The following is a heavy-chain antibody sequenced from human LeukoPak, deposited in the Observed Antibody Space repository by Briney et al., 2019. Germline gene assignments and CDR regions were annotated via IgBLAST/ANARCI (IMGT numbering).Heavy chain of an antibody. CDR2: ISGSGGRT. CDR1: GFIFSSHA. J-gene: IGHJ4*02. D-gene: IGHD1-26*01. CDR3: AKDRTLVGAPNGY. V-gene: IGHV3-23*01. Sequence: GGSPRLSCEASGFIFSSHAMTWVRQAPGKGLEWVSAISGSGGRTDYADSVKGRFTISRDNSKNTLYLQMNSLRAEDTAIYYCAKDRTLVGAPNGYWGQGTLVTVSS.